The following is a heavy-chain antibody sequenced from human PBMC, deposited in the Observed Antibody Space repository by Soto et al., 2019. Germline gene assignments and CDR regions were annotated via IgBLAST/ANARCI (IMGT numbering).Heavy chain of an antibody. V-gene: IGHV3-21*01. CDR3: AKVGVLRTNFRWFDL. Sequence: GGSLRLSCAASGFAFQTYTMEWLRQPPGKGLEWVSSITISGNYIYYADSVKGRFTISRDNGRNSVYLQMNSLRAEDTAVYYCAKVGVLRTNFRWFDLWGQGTLVTVSS. CDR1: GFAFQTYT. J-gene: IGHJ5*02. CDR2: ITISGNYI. D-gene: IGHD2-8*01.